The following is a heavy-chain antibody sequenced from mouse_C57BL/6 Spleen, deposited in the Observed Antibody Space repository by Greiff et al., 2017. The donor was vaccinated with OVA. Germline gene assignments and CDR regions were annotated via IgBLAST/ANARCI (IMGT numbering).Heavy chain of an antibody. Sequence: VQLQESGPGMVKPSQSLSLTCTVTGYSITSGYDWHWIRHFPGNKLEWMGYISYSGSTNYNPSLKSRISITHDTSKNHFFLKLNSVTTEDTATYYCARSLIYYGNPFAYWGQGTLVTVSA. D-gene: IGHD2-1*01. J-gene: IGHJ3*01. CDR2: ISYSGST. CDR1: GYSITSGYD. V-gene: IGHV3-1*01. CDR3: ARSLIYYGNPFAY.